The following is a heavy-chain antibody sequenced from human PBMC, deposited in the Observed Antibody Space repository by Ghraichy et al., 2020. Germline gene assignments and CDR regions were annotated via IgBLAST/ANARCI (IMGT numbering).Heavy chain of an antibody. Sequence: SETLSLTCTVSGGSISSSSYYWGWIRQPPGKGLEWIGSIYYSGSTYYNPSLKSRVTISVDTSKNQFSLKLSSVTAADTAVYYCATTSSTSPGYDYWGQGTLVTVSS. CDR3: ATTSSTSPGYDY. CDR2: IYYSGST. D-gene: IGHD2-2*01. CDR1: GGSISSSSYY. J-gene: IGHJ4*02. V-gene: IGHV4-39*01.